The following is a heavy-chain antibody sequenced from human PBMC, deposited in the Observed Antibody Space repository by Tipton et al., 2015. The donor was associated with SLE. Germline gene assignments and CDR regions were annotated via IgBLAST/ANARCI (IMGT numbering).Heavy chain of an antibody. V-gene: IGHV3-53*05. CDR1: GFIVSSNY. CDR3: AGGDFEAQDAFDF. D-gene: IGHD2-21*01. CDR2: VHSDGRT. J-gene: IGHJ3*01. Sequence: GSLRLSCAASGFIVSSNYMSWVRQAPGKGLEWVSVVHSDGRTYNSFSVRDRFTVSRDNAKNMVFLQMTSLRVDDTAVYYCAGGDFEAQDAFDFWGQGTMVAV.